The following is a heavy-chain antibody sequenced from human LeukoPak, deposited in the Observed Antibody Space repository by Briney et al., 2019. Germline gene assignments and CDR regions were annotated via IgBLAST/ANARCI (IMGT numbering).Heavy chain of an antibody. CDR3: AKVWAVRGVIRNYFDY. V-gene: IGHV3-23*01. J-gene: IGHJ4*02. D-gene: IGHD3-10*01. CDR1: GFTFSSYA. CDR2: ISGSGGST. Sequence: PGGSLRLSCAASGFTFSSYAMSWVRQAPGKGLEWVSAISGSGGSTYYADSVKGRFTISRDNSKNTLYLQMNSLRAEDTAVYYCAKVWAVRGVIRNYFDYWGQGTLVTVSS.